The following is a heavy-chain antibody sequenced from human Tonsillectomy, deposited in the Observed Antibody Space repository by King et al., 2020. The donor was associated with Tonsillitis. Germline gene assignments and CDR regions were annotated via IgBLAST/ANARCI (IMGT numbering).Heavy chain of an antibody. Sequence: VQLVESGGGVVQPGGSLRLSCAASGFTFSSYGMHWVRQAPGKGLEWVALMRNDGTNSYYADSVKGRFTISRDNSKNTLYLQMNSLRAEDTAVYYCAKDISVSTAFDYWGQGTLVTASS. D-gene: IGHD4-17*01. CDR3: AKDISVSTAFDY. V-gene: IGHV3-30*02. J-gene: IGHJ4*02. CDR2: MRNDGTNS. CDR1: GFTFSSYG.